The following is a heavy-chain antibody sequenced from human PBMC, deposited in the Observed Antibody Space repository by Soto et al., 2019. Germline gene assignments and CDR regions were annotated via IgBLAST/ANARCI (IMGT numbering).Heavy chain of an antibody. Sequence: PGGSLRLSCAASGFTFSSYGMHWVRQAPGKGLEWVAVISYDGSNKYYADSVKGRFTISRDNSKNTLYLQMNSLRAEDTAVYYCAALPVAENYYGMDVWGQGTMVTVSS. V-gene: IGHV3-30*03. CDR1: GFTFSSYG. J-gene: IGHJ6*02. D-gene: IGHD6-19*01. CDR3: AALPVAENYYGMDV. CDR2: ISYDGSNK.